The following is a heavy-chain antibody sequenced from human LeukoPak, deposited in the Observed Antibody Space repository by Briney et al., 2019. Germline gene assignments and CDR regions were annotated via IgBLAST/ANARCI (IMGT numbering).Heavy chain of an antibody. CDR2: IYHSGST. V-gene: IGHV4-38-2*02. Sequence: SETLSLTCTVSGYSISSGYYWGWIRQPPGQGLEWIGSIYHSGSTYYNPSLKSRVTISVDTSKNQFSLKLSSVTAADTAVYYCARGVSVVGAVYWGQGTLVTVSA. J-gene: IGHJ4*02. CDR1: GYSISSGYY. D-gene: IGHD1-26*01. CDR3: ARGVSVVGAVY.